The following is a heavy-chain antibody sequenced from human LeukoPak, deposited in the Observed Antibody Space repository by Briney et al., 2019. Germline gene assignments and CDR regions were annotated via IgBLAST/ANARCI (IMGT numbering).Heavy chain of an antibody. CDR1: GFTFSGYW. D-gene: IGHD2-15*01. Sequence: HPGGSLRLSCAASGFTFSGYWMDWVRQAPGKGLEWVANIKPDGSEIYYVDSVKGRFTISRDNAKNSLYLQMNSLRAEDAAVYYCTRSLDYWGQGTLVTVSS. V-gene: IGHV3-7*02. CDR2: IKPDGSEI. CDR3: TRSLDY. J-gene: IGHJ4*02.